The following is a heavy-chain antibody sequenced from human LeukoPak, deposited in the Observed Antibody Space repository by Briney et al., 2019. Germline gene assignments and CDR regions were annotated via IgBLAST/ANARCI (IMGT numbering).Heavy chain of an antibody. CDR2: INDGSSST. D-gene: IGHD2-21*01. CDR3: ARETLNCGGDCYDL. V-gene: IGHV3-23*01. Sequence: GGSLRLSCEASGFTFSSYAMSWVRQAPGKGLEWVSAINDGSSSTYYADTVKGRFTISRDNPKNTLYLQMNSLRAEDTAVYYCARETLNCGGDCYDLWGQGTLVTVSS. CDR1: GFTFSSYA. J-gene: IGHJ5*02.